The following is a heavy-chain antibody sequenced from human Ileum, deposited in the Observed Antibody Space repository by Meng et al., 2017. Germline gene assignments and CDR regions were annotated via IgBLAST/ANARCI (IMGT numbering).Heavy chain of an antibody. V-gene: IGHV1-3*01. CDR2: INAGNGNT. Sequence: ASVKVSCKASGYTFTSYAMHWVRQAPGQRLEWMGWINAGNGNTKYSQKFQGRVTITRDTSASTTYMELSSLRSEDTAVYYCARVLVGATTPYFQHWGQDTLVTVSS. D-gene: IGHD1-26*01. J-gene: IGHJ1*01. CDR1: GYTFTSYA. CDR3: ARVLVGATTPYFQH.